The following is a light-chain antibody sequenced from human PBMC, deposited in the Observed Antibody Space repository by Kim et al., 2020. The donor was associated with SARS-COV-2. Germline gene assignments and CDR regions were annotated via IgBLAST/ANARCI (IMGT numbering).Light chain of an antibody. J-gene: IGLJ2*01. CDR2: QDS. V-gene: IGLV3-1*01. Sequence: SVAPGQTSIITCSGDKLRDSYAGWKQEKPVQSPVLVIYQDSKRPAGIHERFSGSDSGNTATLTISGTQAMDEADYYCQAWDSSTVVFGGGTQLTVL. CDR1: KLRDSY. CDR3: QAWDSSTVV.